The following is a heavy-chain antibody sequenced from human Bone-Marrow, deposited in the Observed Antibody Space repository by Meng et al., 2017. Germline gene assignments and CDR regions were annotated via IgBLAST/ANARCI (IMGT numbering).Heavy chain of an antibody. D-gene: IGHD1-1*01. CDR3: ASDFVRGGTTERPFEN. CDR2: ISSDGRLT. Sequence: GESLKISCSVSGLTFSNSWMQWVRQAPGKGLVWVSRISSDGRLTAYADSVKGRFTIYRDNAQNTLFLQMNSLGAEDAAVYYCASDFVRGGTTERPFENWGQGNLV. V-gene: IGHV3-74*03. CDR1: GLTFSNSW. J-gene: IGHJ4*02.